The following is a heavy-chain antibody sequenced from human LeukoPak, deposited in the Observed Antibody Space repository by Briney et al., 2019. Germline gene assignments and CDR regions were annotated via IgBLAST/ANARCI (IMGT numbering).Heavy chain of an antibody. CDR3: ARDNQNPAAAGSWFDP. CDR2: ISSSSSYI. D-gene: IGHD6-13*01. CDR1: GFTFSSYS. Sequence: GGSLRLSCAASGFTFSSYSMNWVRQAPGKGLEWVSSISSSSSYIYYADSVKGRFTISRDNAKNSLYLQMNSLRAEDTAVYYCARDNQNPAAAGSWFDPWGQGTLVTVSS. J-gene: IGHJ5*02. V-gene: IGHV3-21*01.